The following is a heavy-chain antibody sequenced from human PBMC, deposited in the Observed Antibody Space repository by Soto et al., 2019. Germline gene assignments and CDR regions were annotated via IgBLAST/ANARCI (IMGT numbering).Heavy chain of an antibody. J-gene: IGHJ4*02. D-gene: IGHD3-22*01. Sequence: QVQLVQSGAEVKKPGSSVKVSCKASGGTFSSYAISWVRQAPGQGLEWMGGIIPICGTANYAQKFQGRVTITADESTSTAYMELSSLRSEDTAVYYCASRKGYYYDSSGYYPFDYWGQGTLVTVSS. CDR2: IIPICGTA. CDR3: ASRKGYYYDSSGYYPFDY. CDR1: GGTFSSYA. V-gene: IGHV1-69*01.